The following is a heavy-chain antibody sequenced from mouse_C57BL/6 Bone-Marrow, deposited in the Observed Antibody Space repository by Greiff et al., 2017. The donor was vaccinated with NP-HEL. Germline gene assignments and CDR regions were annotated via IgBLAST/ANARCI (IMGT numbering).Heavy chain of an antibody. Sequence: EVQLVESGAELVRPGASVKLSCTASGFNIKDDYMHWVKQRPEQGLEWIGWIDPENGDTEYASKFQGKANITADTSSNTAYLQLSSLTSEDTAVYYCTTTTGFDVWGTGTTVTVSS. CDR1: GFNIKDDY. CDR2: IDPENGDT. J-gene: IGHJ1*03. D-gene: IGHD1-1*01. CDR3: TTTTGFDV. V-gene: IGHV14-4*01.